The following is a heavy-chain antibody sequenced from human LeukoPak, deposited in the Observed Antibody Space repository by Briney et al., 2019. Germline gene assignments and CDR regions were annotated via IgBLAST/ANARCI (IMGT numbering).Heavy chain of an antibody. J-gene: IGHJ5*02. D-gene: IGHD3-22*01. CDR1: GGSISSGGYY. Sequence: PSETLSLTCTVSGGSISSGGYYWSWIRQHPGKGLEWIGYIYYSGSTYYNPSLKSRVTISVDTTKNQFSLKLSSVTAADTAVYYCARGGRWGDSSGYYPSWGQGTLVTVSS. V-gene: IGHV4-31*03. CDR3: ARGGRWGDSSGYYPS. CDR2: IYYSGST.